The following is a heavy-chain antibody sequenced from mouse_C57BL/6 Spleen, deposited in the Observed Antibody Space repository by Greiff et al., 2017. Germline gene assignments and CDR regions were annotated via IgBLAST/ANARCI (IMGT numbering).Heavy chain of an antibody. D-gene: IGHD1-1*01. V-gene: IGHV1-15*01. J-gene: IGHJ2*01. CDR3: TYYYYGSSYGY. CDR1: GFTFTDYE. CDR2: IDPETGGT. Sequence: QVHVKQSGAELVRPGASLTLSCKASGFTFTDYEMPWVKQTPVHGLEWIGAIDPETGGTAYNQKFKGKTILTADKSSSTAYMELRRLTSEDSAVYYCTYYYYGSSYGYWGQGTTRTVSS.